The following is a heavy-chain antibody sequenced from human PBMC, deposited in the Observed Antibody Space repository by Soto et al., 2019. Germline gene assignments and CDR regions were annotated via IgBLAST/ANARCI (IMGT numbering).Heavy chain of an antibody. CDR3: VRDQNRAYAY. CDR1: GFTFSRHW. Sequence: EVQLVESGGALVQSGGSLRLSCAASGFTFSRHWMHWVRQAPGKGLSWVSHIGPDGSRTRDADSVMGRFIISRDNARNTLYLQMNSLRDDDTAVYYCVRDQNRAYAYWGPGILVTVSS. J-gene: IGHJ4*02. CDR2: IGPDGSRT. D-gene: IGHD2-2*01. V-gene: IGHV3-74*01.